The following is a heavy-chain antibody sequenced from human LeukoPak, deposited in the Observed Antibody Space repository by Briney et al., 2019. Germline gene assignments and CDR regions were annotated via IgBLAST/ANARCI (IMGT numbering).Heavy chain of an antibody. CDR3: TKNAGRCRPSDL. J-gene: IGHJ6*02. CDR1: GDSVSSSY. D-gene: IGHD2-15*01. Sequence: PSETLTLLCTVSGDSVSSSYWSWVRQPPGKGLEWLAYIYYRGDTNYNPSLKSRLTISLDMSRNQVSLKLLSVTAADTAVYYCTKNAGRCRPSDLWGHRIPVTFSS. CDR2: IYYRGDT. V-gene: IGHV4-59*02.